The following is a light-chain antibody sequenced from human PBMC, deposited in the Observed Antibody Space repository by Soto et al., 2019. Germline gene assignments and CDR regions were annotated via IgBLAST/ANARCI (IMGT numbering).Light chain of an antibody. Sequence: DIVMTQSPLSLPVTPGDPASISCRSSQSLLHSNGYNYLDWYLQKPGQSPQLLIYLGSNRASGVPDRFSGSGSGTEFTLTISSLQSEDFAVYYCQQYNNWPRTFGQGTKVDI. J-gene: IGKJ1*01. CDR1: QSLLHSNGYNY. CDR2: LGS. CDR3: QQYNNWPRT. V-gene: IGKV2-28*01.